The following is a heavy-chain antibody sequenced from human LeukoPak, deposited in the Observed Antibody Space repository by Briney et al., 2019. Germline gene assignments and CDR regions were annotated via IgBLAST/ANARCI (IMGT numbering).Heavy chain of an antibody. CDR2: IIPILGIA. J-gene: IGHJ4*02. Sequence: ASVKVSCKASGDTFSSYAITWVRQAPGQGLEWMRRIIPILGIANYAQKFQGRVTITADKSTSTAYMELSSLRSEDTAVYYCARGEFCGGGSCSANFDHWGQGTLVTVSS. D-gene: IGHD2-15*01. CDR3: ARGEFCGGGSCSANFDH. V-gene: IGHV1-69*04. CDR1: GDTFSSYA.